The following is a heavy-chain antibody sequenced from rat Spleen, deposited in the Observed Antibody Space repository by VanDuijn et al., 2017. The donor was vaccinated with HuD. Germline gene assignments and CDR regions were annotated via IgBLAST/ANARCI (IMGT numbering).Heavy chain of an antibody. CDR2: IWTGGST. D-gene: IGHD1-12*02. CDR3: AREYYDGSYYYFDY. Sequence: QVQLKESGPGLVQPSQTLSLTCTVSGFSLTSYNVHWVRQPTGKGLEWMGIIWTGGSTDYNSALKSRLSISRDTSKSQVFLKMNSLQTEDIATYYCAREYYDGSYYYFDYWGQGVMVTVSS. J-gene: IGHJ2*01. CDR1: GFSLTSYN. V-gene: IGHV2-30*01.